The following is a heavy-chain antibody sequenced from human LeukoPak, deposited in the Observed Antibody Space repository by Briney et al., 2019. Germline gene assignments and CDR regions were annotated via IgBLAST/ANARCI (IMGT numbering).Heavy chain of an antibody. CDR3: AKDRDDYVWGSYLGAFDI. D-gene: IGHD3-16*01. J-gene: IGHJ3*02. Sequence: GGSLRLSCAASEFSVGSNYMTWVRQAPGKGLVWVSRINSDGSSTSYADSVKGRFTISRDNSKNTLYLQMNSLRAEDTAVFYCAKDRDDYVWGSYLGAFDIWGQGTMVTVSS. CDR1: EFSVGSNY. V-gene: IGHV3-74*01. CDR2: INSDGSST.